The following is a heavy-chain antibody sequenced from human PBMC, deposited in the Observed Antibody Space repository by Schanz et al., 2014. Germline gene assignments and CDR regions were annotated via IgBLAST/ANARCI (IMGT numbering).Heavy chain of an antibody. V-gene: IGHV1-24*01. D-gene: IGHD2-2*01. CDR2: FHHEDGDA. CDR3: ATETSRTWFYNGVDV. CDR1: GYTFTSYD. Sequence: QVQLVQSGAEVKKPGASVKVSCEASGYTFTSYDINWVRQAPGRGLEWMGGFHHEDGDAVYAQKFQGRGIRTEDTATDTAYVELSRLTSEDTGVYYCATETSRTWFYNGVDVWGQGTTVTVSS. J-gene: IGHJ6*02.